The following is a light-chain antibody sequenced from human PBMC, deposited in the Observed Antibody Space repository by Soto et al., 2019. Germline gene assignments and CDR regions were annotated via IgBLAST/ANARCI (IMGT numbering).Light chain of an antibody. CDR1: QSVSSSY. CDR2: GAS. V-gene: IGKV3-20*01. Sequence: EMVLTHSPATLSLSPGERATLSFSASQSVSSSYLAWYQQKPGQAPRLLIYGASSRATGIPDRFSGSGSGTDFTLTISRLEPEDFAVYYCQQYGSSPRTFGQGTKVDNK. CDR3: QQYGSSPRT. J-gene: IGKJ1*01.